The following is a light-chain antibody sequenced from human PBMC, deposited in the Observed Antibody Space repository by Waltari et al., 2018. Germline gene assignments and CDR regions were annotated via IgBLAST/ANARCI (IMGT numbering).Light chain of an antibody. V-gene: IGKV1-5*03. CDR1: QSIDRW. J-gene: IGKJ5*01. CDR3: QQYNTYPLT. Sequence: DIQMTQYPSTLSASVGDRVTITCRPSQSIDRWLAWYQQKPGKAPKLLIYKASILESGVPSRFSGSESGTEFTLTISSLQPDDFATYYCQQYNTYPLTFGQGTRLEI. CDR2: KAS.